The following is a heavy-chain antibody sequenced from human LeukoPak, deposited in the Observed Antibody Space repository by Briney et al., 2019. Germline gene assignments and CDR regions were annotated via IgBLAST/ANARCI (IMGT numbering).Heavy chain of an antibody. V-gene: IGHV1-8*02. D-gene: IGHD3-16*01. CDR3: ARRNYGTSRRWVDP. Sequence: ASVKVSCKASRYTFTSYDINWVRQATGQGLEWMGWMNPNSGNTGYAQKFQGRVTMTRNTSISTAYMELSSLRSEDTAVYYCARRNYGTSRRWVDPWGQGTLVTVSS. CDR2: MNPNSGNT. J-gene: IGHJ5*02. CDR1: RYTFTSYD.